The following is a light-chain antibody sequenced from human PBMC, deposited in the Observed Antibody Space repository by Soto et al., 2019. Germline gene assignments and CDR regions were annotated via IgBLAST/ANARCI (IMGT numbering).Light chain of an antibody. J-gene: IGLJ1*01. Sequence: QSALTQPRSVSGSPGQSVTISCTGTSSDVGGYNYVSWYQHHPGKAPKLMIYDVNKRPSGVPDRFSGSKSGNTASLTISGLQAEDEAYYYCCSYAGSFYVFGTGTKLTVL. CDR2: DVN. CDR1: SSDVGGYNY. CDR3: CSYAGSFYV. V-gene: IGLV2-11*01.